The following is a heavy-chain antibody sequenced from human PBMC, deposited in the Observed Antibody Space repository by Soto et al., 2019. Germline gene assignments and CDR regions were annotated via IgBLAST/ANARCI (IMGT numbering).Heavy chain of an antibody. Sequence: PGGSLRLCCAASGFTFSSYAMSWVRQAPGKGLEWVSAISGSGGSTYYADSVKGRFTISRDNSKNTLYLQMNSLRAEDTAVYYCAKAPGVYHAGLHAYRGQGTLVIVSS. CDR1: GFTFSSYA. CDR2: ISGSGGST. J-gene: IGHJ4*02. D-gene: IGHD2-8*01. CDR3: AKAPGVYHAGLHAY. V-gene: IGHV3-23*01.